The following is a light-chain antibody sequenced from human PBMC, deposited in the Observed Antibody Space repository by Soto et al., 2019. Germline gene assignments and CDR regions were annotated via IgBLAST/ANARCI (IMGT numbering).Light chain of an antibody. CDR2: DAS. CDR1: QSVSTD. Sequence: ALAQSPVALSLSRGERATLSCRASQSVSTDLAWYQQKPGQAPRLLIYDASNRATGIPVRFAGSGSGTDFALTISSLEPEDFVLYYCQHPPTSFGGGTKVDIK. CDR3: QHPPTS. J-gene: IGKJ4*01. V-gene: IGKV3-11*01.